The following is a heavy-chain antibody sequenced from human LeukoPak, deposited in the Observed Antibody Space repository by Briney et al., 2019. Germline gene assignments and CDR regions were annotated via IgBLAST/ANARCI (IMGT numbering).Heavy chain of an antibody. J-gene: IGHJ4*02. V-gene: IGHV3-49*03. CDR3: TRYSGRTDY. CDR1: GFTFGTYA. CDR2: IRSKTFGGTT. Sequence: GGSLRLSCTSSGFTFGTYAVSWFRQAPGKGLEWVAFIRSKTFGGTTEYAASVKGRFTISRDDSKSIAYLQMNSLKTEDTAVYYCTRYSGRTDYWGQGTLVSVSS. D-gene: IGHD5-18*01.